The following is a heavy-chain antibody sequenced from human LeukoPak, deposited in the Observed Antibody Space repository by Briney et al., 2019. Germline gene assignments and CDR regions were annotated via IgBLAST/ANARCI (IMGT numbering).Heavy chain of an antibody. D-gene: IGHD3-22*01. CDR1: GFTFSSYG. Sequence: PGGSLRLSCAASGFTFSSYGMHWVRQAPGKGLEWVAVIWYDGSKKFYADSVKGRFTISRDNSKNTLYLQMNSLRAEDTAVYYCARTPIYDSSGYYYSGEYYFDYWGQGTLVTVSS. CDR3: ARTPIYDSSGYYYSGEYYFDY. CDR2: IWYDGSKK. J-gene: IGHJ4*02. V-gene: IGHV3-33*01.